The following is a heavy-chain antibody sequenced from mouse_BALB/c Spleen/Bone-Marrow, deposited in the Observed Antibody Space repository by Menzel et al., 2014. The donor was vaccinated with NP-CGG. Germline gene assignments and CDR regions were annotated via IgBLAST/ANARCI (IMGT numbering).Heavy chain of an antibody. CDR3: AGAGDYDGFAY. CDR2: INPYNGDT. CDR1: GYSFTGYF. Sequence: EVQLQQSGPELVKPGASVKISCKASGYSFTGYFMNWVMQSHGKSLEWIGRINPYNGDTFYSQKFKGKATLTVDKSSSTAHMELRSLASEDSAVYYCAGAGDYDGFAYWGQGTLVTVSA. V-gene: IGHV1-20*02. J-gene: IGHJ3*01. D-gene: IGHD2-4*01.